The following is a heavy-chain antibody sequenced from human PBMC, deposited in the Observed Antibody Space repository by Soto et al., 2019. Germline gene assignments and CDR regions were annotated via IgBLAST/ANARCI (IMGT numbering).Heavy chain of an antibody. CDR1: GGSISSYY. CDR2: IYYSGST. J-gene: IGHJ3*02. Sequence: SETLSLTCTVSGGSISSYYWSWIRQPPGKGLEWIGYIYYSGSTNYNPSLKSRVTISVDTSKNQFSLKLSSVTAADTAVYYCARRFLHSLSDAFEIWGQGTMVTGSS. CDR3: ARRFLHSLSDAFEI. D-gene: IGHD2-21*01. V-gene: IGHV4-59*08.